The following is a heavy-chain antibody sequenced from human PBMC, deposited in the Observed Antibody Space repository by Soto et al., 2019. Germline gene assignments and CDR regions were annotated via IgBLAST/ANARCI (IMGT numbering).Heavy chain of an antibody. Sequence: GGSLRLSCAASGFTFSSYGMHWVRQAPGKGLEWVAFIWYDGSNKYYADSVKGRFTISRDNSKNALYLQMNSLRAEDTAVYYCARDGPIDYYDSSGYSFDYWGQGTLVTVSS. V-gene: IGHV3-33*01. CDR3: ARDGPIDYYDSSGYSFDY. CDR1: GFTFSSYG. D-gene: IGHD3-22*01. CDR2: IWYDGSNK. J-gene: IGHJ4*02.